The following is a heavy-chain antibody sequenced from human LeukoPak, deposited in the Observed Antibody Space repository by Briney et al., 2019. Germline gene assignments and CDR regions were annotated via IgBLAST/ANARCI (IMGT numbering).Heavy chain of an antibody. J-gene: IGHJ4*02. V-gene: IGHV1-2*02. Sequence: ASVKVSCKASGYTFTGYYMHWVRQAPGQGLERMGWINPNSGGTNYAQKFQGRVTMTRDTSISTAYMELSRLRSDDTAVYYCARVGKWLRSYSDYWGQGTLVTVSS. CDR3: ARVGKWLRSYSDY. CDR2: INPNSGGT. CDR1: GYTFTGYY. D-gene: IGHD5-12*01.